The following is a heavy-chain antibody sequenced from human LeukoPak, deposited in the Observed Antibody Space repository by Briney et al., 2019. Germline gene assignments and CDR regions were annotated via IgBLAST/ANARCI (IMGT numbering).Heavy chain of an antibody. D-gene: IGHD5-12*01. V-gene: IGHV1-2*04. J-gene: IGHJ4*02. CDR1: GSTFTGYY. CDR2: INPNSGGT. Sequence: ASVKVSCKASGSTFTGYYMHWVRQAPGQGLERMGWINPNSGGTNYAQKFQGWVTMTRDTSISTAYMELSRLRSDDTAVYYCARGHGGYDYGDYWGQGTLVIVSS. CDR3: ARGHGGYDYGDY.